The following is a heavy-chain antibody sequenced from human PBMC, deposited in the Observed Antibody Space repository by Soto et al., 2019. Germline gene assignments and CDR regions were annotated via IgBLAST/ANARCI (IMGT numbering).Heavy chain of an antibody. V-gene: IGHV4-61*01. Sequence: QVQLQESGPGLVKPSETLSLTCTVSSVSVSSGSFYWAWIRQPPGKGLEWIGFGSYSGTTNYKPSLKSRVTISVDTSRSQISLKVSSLTAADTAVYYCARGATVTQYDYWGQGTLVTVSS. CDR2: GSYSGTT. CDR3: ARGATVTQYDY. J-gene: IGHJ4*02. D-gene: IGHD4-17*01. CDR1: SVSVSSGSFY.